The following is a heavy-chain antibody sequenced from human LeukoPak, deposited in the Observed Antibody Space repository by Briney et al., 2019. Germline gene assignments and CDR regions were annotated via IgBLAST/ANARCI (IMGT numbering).Heavy chain of an antibody. Sequence: PGGSLRLSCAASGFTFSSYAMSWVRQAPGKGLEWVSAISGSGGSTNYADSVKGRFTISRDNSKNTLYLQMNSLRAEDTAVYYCAKDTNPAPPWSKGSYYWDAFDIWGQGTMVTVSS. CDR3: AKDTNPAPPWSKGSYYWDAFDI. D-gene: IGHD3-10*01. CDR1: GFTFSSYA. V-gene: IGHV3-23*01. J-gene: IGHJ3*02. CDR2: ISGSGGST.